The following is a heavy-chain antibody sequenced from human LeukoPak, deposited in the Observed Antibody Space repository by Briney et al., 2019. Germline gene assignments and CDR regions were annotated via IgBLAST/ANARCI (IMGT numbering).Heavy chain of an antibody. CDR2: IYRSGST. CDR1: GYSISSGYY. V-gene: IGHV4-38-2*02. Sequence: SETLSLTCAVSGYSISSGYYWGWIRQPPGKGLEWIGTIYRSGSTYYNPSLKSRVTISVDTSKNQFSLKLSSVTAADTAVYYCARDIRYGSGSSHIDYWGQGTLVTVSS. D-gene: IGHD3-10*01. CDR3: ARDIRYGSGSSHIDY. J-gene: IGHJ4*02.